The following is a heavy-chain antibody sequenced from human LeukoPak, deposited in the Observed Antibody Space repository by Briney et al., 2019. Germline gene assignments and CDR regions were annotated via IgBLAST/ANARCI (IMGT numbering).Heavy chain of an antibody. CDR3: ARAGDLRMVRGVISAFDI. CDR2: ISSSSSYI. V-gene: IGHV3-21*01. D-gene: IGHD3-10*01. J-gene: IGHJ3*02. CDR1: GFTFSSYS. Sequence: PGGSLRLSCAASGFTFSSYSMNWVRQAPGKGLEWVSSISSSSSYIYYADSVKGRFTISRDNAKNSLYLQMNSLRAEDTSVYYCARAGDLRMVRGVISAFDIWGQGTMVTVSS.